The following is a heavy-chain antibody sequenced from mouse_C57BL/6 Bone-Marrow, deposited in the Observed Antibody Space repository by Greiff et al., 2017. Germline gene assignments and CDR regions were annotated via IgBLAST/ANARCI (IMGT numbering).Heavy chain of an antibody. J-gene: IGHJ1*03. CDR1: GYTFTDYY. CDR2: INPNNGGT. CDR3: ARKIYYYGSSYYWYFDV. V-gene: IGHV1-26*01. D-gene: IGHD1-1*01. Sequence: EVQLQQSGPELVKPGASVKISCKASGYTFTDYYMNWVKQSHGKSLEWIGDINPNNGGTSYNQKFKGKATLTVDKSSSTAYMELRSLTSEDSAVYYCARKIYYYGSSYYWYFDVWGTGTTVTVSS.